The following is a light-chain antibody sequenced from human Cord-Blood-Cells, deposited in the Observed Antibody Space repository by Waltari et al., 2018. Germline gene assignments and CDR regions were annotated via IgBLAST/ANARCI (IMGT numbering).Light chain of an antibody. J-gene: IGLJ3*02. CDR2: EGS. V-gene: IGLV2-23*01. CDR1: SSDVGSYNL. CDR3: CSYAGSSTV. Sequence: PASVSGSPGQSITISCTGTSSDVGSYNLVSWYQQHPGKAPKLTIYEGSKRPSGVSNRFSGSKSGNTASLTISGLQAEDEADYYCCSYAGSSTVFGGGTKLTVL.